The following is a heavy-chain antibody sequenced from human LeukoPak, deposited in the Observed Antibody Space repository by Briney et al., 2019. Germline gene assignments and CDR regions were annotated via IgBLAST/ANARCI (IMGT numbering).Heavy chain of an antibody. V-gene: IGHV3-48*02. CDR1: GFTFSSYS. CDR3: ARGDVDTADPFDY. D-gene: IGHD5-18*01. J-gene: IGHJ4*02. CDR2: ISSSSSTI. Sequence: AGGSLRLSCAASGFTFSSYSMNWDRQAPGKGLEWVSYISSSSSTIYYADSVKGRFTISRDNAKNSLYLQMNSLRDEDTAVYYCARGDVDTADPFDYWGQGTLVTVSS.